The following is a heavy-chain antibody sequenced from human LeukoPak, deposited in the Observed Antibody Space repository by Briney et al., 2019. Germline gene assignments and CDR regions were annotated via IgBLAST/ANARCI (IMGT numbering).Heavy chain of an antibody. Sequence: SETLSLTCVVYGGSFSGYYWSWIRQPPGKGLEWIGDITHSGSTNYSPSLKSRVTISVDTSKNQFSLKLTSVTAADTAVYYCARGRRFVSDFDYWGQGTLVTVSS. J-gene: IGHJ4*02. CDR1: GGSFSGYY. CDR2: ITHSGST. CDR3: ARGRRFVSDFDY. V-gene: IGHV4-34*01. D-gene: IGHD3-16*01.